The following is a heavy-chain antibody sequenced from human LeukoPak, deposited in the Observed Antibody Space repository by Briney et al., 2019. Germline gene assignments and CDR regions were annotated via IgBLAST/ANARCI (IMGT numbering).Heavy chain of an antibody. CDR3: AKGTGRYWTFFDY. Sequence: GRSLRLSCAASGFTFDDYAMHWVRQAPGKGLEWVSGISWNSGSIDYADSVKGRFTISRDNAKNSLYLQMNSLRPEDTAFYYCAKGTGRYWTFFDYWGQGTLVTVPS. V-gene: IGHV3-9*01. J-gene: IGHJ4*02. CDR1: GFTFDDYA. CDR2: ISWNSGSI. D-gene: IGHD1-26*01.